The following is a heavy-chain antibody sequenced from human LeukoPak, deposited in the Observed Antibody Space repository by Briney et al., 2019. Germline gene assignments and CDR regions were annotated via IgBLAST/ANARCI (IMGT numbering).Heavy chain of an antibody. V-gene: IGHV4-39*02. Sequence: SPSETLSLTCTVSGGSISSSSYYWGWIRQPPGKGLEWIGSIYYSGSTYYNPSLKSRVTISVDTSKNQFSLELTSVTAADTAVYFCARDHGRDGYIGAFDIWGQGTMVTVSS. J-gene: IGHJ3*02. CDR1: GGSISSSSYY. CDR3: ARDHGRDGYIGAFDI. D-gene: IGHD5-24*01. CDR2: IYYSGST.